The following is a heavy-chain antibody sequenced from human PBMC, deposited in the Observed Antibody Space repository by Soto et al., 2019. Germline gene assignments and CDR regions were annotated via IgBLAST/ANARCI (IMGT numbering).Heavy chain of an antibody. Sequence: VQLVQSGAEVKKPGASVKVSCKASGYTFTSYGISWVRQAPGQGREWMGWISAYNGNTNYAQKLQGRVTMTTDTSTSTAYMELRSLRSDDTAVYYCARDPDDYIWGWGAFDIWGQGTMVTVSS. CDR1: GYTFTSYG. J-gene: IGHJ3*02. D-gene: IGHD3-16*01. CDR3: ARDPDDYIWGWGAFDI. V-gene: IGHV1-18*01. CDR2: ISAYNGNT.